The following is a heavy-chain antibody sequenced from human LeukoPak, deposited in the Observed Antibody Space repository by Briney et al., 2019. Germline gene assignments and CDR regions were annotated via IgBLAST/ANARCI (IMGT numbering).Heavy chain of an antibody. D-gene: IGHD5-12*01. CDR2: INHSGST. Sequence: SETLSLTCAVYGGSFSGYYWSWIRQPPGKGLEWIGEINHSGSTNYNPSLKSRVTISVDTSKNQFSLKLSSVTAADTAVYYCARGGYSGYVRQQLVLDYWGQGTLVTASS. CDR1: GGSFSGYY. J-gene: IGHJ4*02. V-gene: IGHV4-34*01. CDR3: ARGGYSGYVRQQLVLDY.